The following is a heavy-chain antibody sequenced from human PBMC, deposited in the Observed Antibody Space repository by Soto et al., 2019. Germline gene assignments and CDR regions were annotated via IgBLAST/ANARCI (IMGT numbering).Heavy chain of an antibody. Sequence: LSLSCAVSGYSIRSGYYSGWIRQPPGRGLEWIGSIYHSGSTYYNPSLKSRVSISVDTSKNQFSLKLSSVTAADTAVYYCARVDGSQKGAFDIWGQGTMVTVSS. CDR2: IYHSGST. CDR3: ARVDGSQKGAFDI. CDR1: GYSIRSGYY. J-gene: IGHJ3*02. D-gene: IGHD1-26*01. V-gene: IGHV4-38-2*01.